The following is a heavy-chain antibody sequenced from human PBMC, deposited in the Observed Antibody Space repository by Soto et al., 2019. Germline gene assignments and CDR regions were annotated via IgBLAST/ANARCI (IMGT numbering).Heavy chain of an antibody. V-gene: IGHV4-39*01. D-gene: IGHD3-10*01. CDR3: ARRPYGSGSNYYGMDV. Sequence: KTSETLSLTCTVSGGSISSSSYYWGWIRQPPGKGLEWIGSIYYSGSTYYNPSLKGRVTISVDTSKNQFSLKLSSVTAADTAVYYCARRPYGSGSNYYGMDVWGQGTTVTVSS. CDR2: IYYSGST. J-gene: IGHJ6*02. CDR1: GGSISSSSYY.